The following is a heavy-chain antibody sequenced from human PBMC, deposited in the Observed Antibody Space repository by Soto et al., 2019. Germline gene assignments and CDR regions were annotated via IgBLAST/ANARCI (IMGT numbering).Heavy chain of an antibody. J-gene: IGHJ6*02. D-gene: IGHD6-6*01. CDR2: IYYSGST. CDR1: GGSISSGDYY. CDR3: ARVISSGGMDV. Sequence: QVHLQESGPGLVKPSQTLSLTCTVSGGSISSGDYYWSWIRQPPGKGLEWIGYIYYSGSTYYNPSLKSRVPISVDTYKNQFSLKLSSVTAADTAVYYCARVISSGGMDVWGQGTTVTGSS. V-gene: IGHV4-30-4*01.